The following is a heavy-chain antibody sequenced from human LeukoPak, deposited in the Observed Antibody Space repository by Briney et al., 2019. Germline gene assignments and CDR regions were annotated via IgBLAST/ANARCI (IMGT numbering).Heavy chain of an antibody. J-gene: IGHJ4*02. D-gene: IGHD1-1*01. V-gene: IGHV3-33*01. CDR1: GFTFSSYG. Sequence: PGRSLRLSCAASGFTFSSYGMHWVRQAPGKGLEWVAVIWYDGSNKYYADSVKGRFTISRDNSKNTLYLQMNSLRAEDTAVYYCARDGPQLELYYFDYWGQGTLVTVSS. CDR3: ARDGPQLELYYFDY. CDR2: IWYDGSNK.